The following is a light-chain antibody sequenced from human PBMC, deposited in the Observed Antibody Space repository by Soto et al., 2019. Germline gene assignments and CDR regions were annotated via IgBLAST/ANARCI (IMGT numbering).Light chain of an antibody. CDR3: GSYTGSSNYV. CDR2: EVT. J-gene: IGLJ1*01. V-gene: IGLV2-14*01. CDR1: TSDVGGYDY. Sequence: QSVLTQPASVSGSLGQSITISCTGTTSDVGGYDYVSWYQQHPGKAPILMIYEVTNRPSGVSNRFSGSKSGNTASLTISGLQVEDEAEYSCGSYTGSSNYVFGNGTKVTVL.